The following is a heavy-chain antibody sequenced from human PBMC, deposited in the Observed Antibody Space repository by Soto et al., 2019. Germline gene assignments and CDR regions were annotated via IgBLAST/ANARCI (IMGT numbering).Heavy chain of an antibody. CDR2: ILPIVGTA. CDR1: GGTFSSYA. D-gene: IGHD3-22*01. V-gene: IGHV1-69*01. J-gene: IGHJ4*01. Sequence: QVQLVQSGAEVKKPGSSVKVSCKASGGTFSSYAISWVRQAPGQGLEWMGGILPIVGTANYAQKFQGRVSISVDESTSTAYMELSSLRSEDTAVYYCARGYYDSSGYYPMDDYWGHGTLVTVSS. CDR3: ARGYYDSSGYYPMDDY.